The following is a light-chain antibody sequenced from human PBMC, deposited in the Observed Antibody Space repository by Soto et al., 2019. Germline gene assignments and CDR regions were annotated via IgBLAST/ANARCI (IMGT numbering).Light chain of an antibody. Sequence: QSVLTQPPSASGTPGQRVTVSCSGSSSNIGANYVYWYQQLPGTAPKLLIYSNNQRPSGVPDRFSGSKSGTSASLAISGLRSEDEADYYCQSYDSSLSGSRVFGTGTKVTVL. CDR3: QSYDSSLSGSRV. V-gene: IGLV1-47*02. CDR1: SSNIGANY. J-gene: IGLJ1*01. CDR2: SNN.